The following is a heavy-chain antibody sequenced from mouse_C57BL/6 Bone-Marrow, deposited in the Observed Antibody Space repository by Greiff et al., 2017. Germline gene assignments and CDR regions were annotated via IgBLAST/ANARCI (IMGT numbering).Heavy chain of an antibody. CDR2: IWSGGNT. Sequence: VQLQQSGPGLVQPSQSLSITCTVSGFSLTSYGVHWVRQSPGKGLEWLGVIWSGGNTDYNAAFISRLSISKDNSKSQVFFKMYSLQADDTAIYYCARNGYYYGTYWYFDVGGTGTTVTVSS. CDR3: ARNGYYYGTYWYFDV. V-gene: IGHV2-2*01. D-gene: IGHD1-1*01. CDR1: GFSLTSYG. J-gene: IGHJ1*03.